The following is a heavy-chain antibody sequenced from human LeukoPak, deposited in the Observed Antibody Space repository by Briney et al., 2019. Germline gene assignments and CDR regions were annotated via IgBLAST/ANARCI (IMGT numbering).Heavy chain of an antibody. Sequence: ASVKVSCKASGYTFTSYYMHWVRQAPGQGLEWMGIINPGGGSTSYAQKFQGRVTMTRDMSTSTAYMELSRLRSDDTAVYYCARGNVRGASGSYYVDDAFDIWGQGTMVTVSS. CDR1: GYTFTSYY. V-gene: IGHV1-46*01. CDR2: INPGGGST. J-gene: IGHJ3*02. D-gene: IGHD1-26*01. CDR3: ARGNVRGASGSYYVDDAFDI.